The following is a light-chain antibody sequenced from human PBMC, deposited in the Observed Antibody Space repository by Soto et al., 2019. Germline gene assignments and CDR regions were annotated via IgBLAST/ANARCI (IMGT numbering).Light chain of an antibody. J-gene: IGKJ1*01. CDR1: QSVSSY. CDR2: DES. Sequence: EIVLTQSPATLCLSPGERATLSCRASQSVSSYLAWYQQKPGQAPRLLIYDESSRATGIPDRFSGSGSGTDLTLTISRLEPEDFAVYYCQQYDSSPRTFGQGTKVDIK. CDR3: QQYDSSPRT. V-gene: IGKV3-20*01.